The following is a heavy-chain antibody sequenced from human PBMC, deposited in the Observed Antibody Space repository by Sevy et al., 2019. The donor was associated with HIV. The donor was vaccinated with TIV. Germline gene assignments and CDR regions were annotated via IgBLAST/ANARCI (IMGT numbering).Heavy chain of an antibody. CDR1: GGSISSDSYY. CDR3: ARPSSLYYYYAMDV. V-gene: IGHV4-39*01. J-gene: IGHJ6*02. Sequence: SETLSLTCIVSGGSISSDSYYWGWIRQPPGKGLEWIGSIYYTGSTYYNPSLKSRVTISSDTSKNQFSLRLSSVTAADTALYFCARPSSLYYYYAMDVWGQRITVTVSS. D-gene: IGHD3-10*01. CDR2: IYYTGST.